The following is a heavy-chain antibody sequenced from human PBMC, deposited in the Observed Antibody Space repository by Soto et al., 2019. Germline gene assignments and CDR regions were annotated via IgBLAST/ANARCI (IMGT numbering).Heavy chain of an antibody. J-gene: IGHJ4*02. D-gene: IGHD6-19*01. CDR2: IYYSGST. CDR3: ARQVGGWAPWYFDY. CDR1: DGSSGGRGDY. Sequence: SETKSVTCSVADGSSGGRGDYWGWIRQPPGKGLEWIGSIYYSGSTYYNPSLKSRVTISVDTSKNQFSLKLSSVTAADTAVYYCARQVGGWAPWYFDYWGQGTLVTVSS. V-gene: IGHV4-39*01.